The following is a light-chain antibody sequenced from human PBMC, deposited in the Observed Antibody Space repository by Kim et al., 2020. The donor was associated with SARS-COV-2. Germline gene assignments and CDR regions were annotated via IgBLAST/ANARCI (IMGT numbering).Light chain of an antibody. CDR2: KAS. CDR3: HQYKSFST. Sequence: DIQMTQSPSTLSSSVGDRVTITCRASQSISSSLAWYQQKPGKAPKLLLHKASSIQSGVPSRFSVSGSGTEFTLTISSLQPDDFATYNSHQYKSFSTFGQGTKVDIK. CDR1: QSISSS. V-gene: IGKV1-5*03. J-gene: IGKJ1*01.